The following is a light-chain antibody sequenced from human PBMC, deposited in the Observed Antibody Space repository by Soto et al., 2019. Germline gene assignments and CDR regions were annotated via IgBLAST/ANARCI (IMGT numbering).Light chain of an antibody. CDR1: QSVSSN. CDR2: DAS. Sequence: EVVLTQSPATLSVSPGDRATLSCRASQSVSSNLAWYQQKPGQAPRLLIYDASARATGIPARFSGSGSGTEFTLTISSLQSDDFAVYHCQQYNNWPPYTFGQGTRLEIK. J-gene: IGKJ5*01. CDR3: QQYNNWPPYT. V-gene: IGKV3-15*01.